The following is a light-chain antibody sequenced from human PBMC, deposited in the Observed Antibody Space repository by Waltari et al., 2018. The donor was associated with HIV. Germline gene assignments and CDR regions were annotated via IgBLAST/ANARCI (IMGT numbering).Light chain of an antibody. J-gene: IGLJ1*01. Sequence: SYVLTPPPSVSVAPGQPARITCEGNHIGSKSVNWYQQKPAQAPVLVVYADSDRPSGIPERFSGSNSGNTATLTISWVEAGDEADYYCQVWDTSSDQNVFAAGTKVTVL. CDR1: HIGSKS. CDR2: ADS. V-gene: IGLV3-21*02. CDR3: QVWDTSSDQNV.